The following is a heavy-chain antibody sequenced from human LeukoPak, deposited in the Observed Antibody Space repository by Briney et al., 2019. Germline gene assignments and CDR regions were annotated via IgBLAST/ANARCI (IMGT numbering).Heavy chain of an antibody. CDR3: ARDGRLTIFVRGIITEGSPPKN. V-gene: IGHV1-2*02. J-gene: IGHJ4*02. CDR1: GYTFTDSY. Sequence: ASVTVSCKASGYTFTDSYMHWVRQAPGQGLEWMGWINPKTGGTNYAQRFQGRVTITRDTSIRTAYMELNSLRSDGTAVYYCARDGRLTIFVRGIITEGSPPKNWGQGTLVTVSS. D-gene: IGHD3-10*01. CDR2: INPKTGGT.